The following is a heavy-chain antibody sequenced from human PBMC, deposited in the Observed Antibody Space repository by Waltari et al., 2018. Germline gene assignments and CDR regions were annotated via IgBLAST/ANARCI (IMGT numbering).Heavy chain of an antibody. J-gene: IGHJ3*02. Sequence: QVQLVQSGAEVKKPGASVKVSCKVSGYTLTDLSMPWVRQAPGKGLEWMGGFDPEDGETIYAQKFQGRVTMTEDTSTDTAYMELSSLRSEDTAVYYCALDSGSYREDAFDIWGQGTMVTVSS. CDR3: ALDSGSYREDAFDI. CDR1: GYTLTDLS. D-gene: IGHD1-26*01. CDR2: FDPEDGET. V-gene: IGHV1-24*01.